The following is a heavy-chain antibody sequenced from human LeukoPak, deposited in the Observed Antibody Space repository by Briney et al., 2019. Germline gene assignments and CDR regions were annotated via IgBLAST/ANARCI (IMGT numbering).Heavy chain of an antibody. CDR2: INHSGST. V-gene: IGHV4-34*01. CDR1: GGSFSGYY. J-gene: IGHJ6*02. D-gene: IGHD3-10*01. CDR3: ARGAGFYGSGIYDRNLYYYYGMDV. Sequence: SETLSLTCAVYGGSFSGYYWSWIRQPPGKGLEWIGKINHSGSTNYNPSLKSRVTISVDTSKNQLSLKLSSVTAADTAVYYCARGAGFYGSGIYDRNLYYYYGMDVWGQGTTVTVSS.